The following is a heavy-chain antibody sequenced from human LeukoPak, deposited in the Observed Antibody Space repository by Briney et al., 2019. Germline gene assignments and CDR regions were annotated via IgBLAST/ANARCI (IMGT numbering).Heavy chain of an antibody. CDR2: IKSKTDGGTT. D-gene: IGHD3-10*01. Sequence: GGSLRLSCAASGFTFSNAWMSWVRQAPGKGLEWVGRIKSKTDGGTTDYAAPVKGRFTISRDDSKNTLYLQINSLKTEDTAVYYCTTALSRPCRELALNWFDPWGQGTLVTVSS. CDR3: TTALSRPCRELALNWFDP. J-gene: IGHJ5*02. CDR1: GFTFSNAW. V-gene: IGHV3-15*01.